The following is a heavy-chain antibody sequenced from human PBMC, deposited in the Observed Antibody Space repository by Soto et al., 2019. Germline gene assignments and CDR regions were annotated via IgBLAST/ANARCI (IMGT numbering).Heavy chain of an antibody. CDR1: GFTFSSYA. V-gene: IGHV3-23*01. D-gene: IGHD3-10*01. Sequence: GGSLRLSCAASGFTFSSYAMSWVRQAPGKGLEWVSAISGSGGSTYYADSVKGRFTISRDNSKNTLYLQMNSLRAEDTAVYYFAKDTYYYGSGSYYGYFDYWGQGTLVTVSS. J-gene: IGHJ4*02. CDR3: AKDTYYYGSGSYYGYFDY. CDR2: ISGSGGST.